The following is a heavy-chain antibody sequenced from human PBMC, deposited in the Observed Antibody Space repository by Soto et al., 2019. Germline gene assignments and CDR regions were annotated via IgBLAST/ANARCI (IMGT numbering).Heavy chain of an antibody. CDR3: VRKDYGNWFDP. V-gene: IGHV3-53*01. Sequence: LRLSCAASGFTVSSNYMSWVRQAPGKGLEWVSVIYSGGSTYYADSVKGRFTISRDNSMNTLYLQMNSLRAEDTAVYYCVRKDYGNWFDPWGQGTLVTVS. J-gene: IGHJ5*02. CDR1: GFTVSSNY. D-gene: IGHD4-17*01. CDR2: IYSGGST.